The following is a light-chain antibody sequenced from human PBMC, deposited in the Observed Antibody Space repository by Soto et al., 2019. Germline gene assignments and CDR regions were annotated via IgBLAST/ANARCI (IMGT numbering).Light chain of an antibody. V-gene: IGKV1-33*01. J-gene: IGKJ1*01. CDR3: QQYNSYS. CDR2: DAS. Sequence: DIQMTQSPSSLSASVGDRVTITCQASQDIKNYLNWYQQKSGKAPKLLIYDASDLETGVPSRFSGSGSGTEFTLTISSLQPDDFATYYCQQYNSYSFGQGTKVDIK. CDR1: QDIKNY.